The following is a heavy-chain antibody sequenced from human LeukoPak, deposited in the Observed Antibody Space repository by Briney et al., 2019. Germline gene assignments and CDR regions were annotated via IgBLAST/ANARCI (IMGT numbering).Heavy chain of an antibody. Sequence: SETLSLTCTVSGGSISSYYWGWIRQPPRKGLEWIGSIYYSGSTYYNPSLKSRVTISVDTSKNQFSLKLSSVTAADTAVYYCARAFSSWYNYFDYWGQGTLVTVSS. CDR1: GGSISSYY. J-gene: IGHJ4*02. CDR3: ARAFSSWYNYFDY. D-gene: IGHD6-13*01. V-gene: IGHV4-39*07. CDR2: IYYSGST.